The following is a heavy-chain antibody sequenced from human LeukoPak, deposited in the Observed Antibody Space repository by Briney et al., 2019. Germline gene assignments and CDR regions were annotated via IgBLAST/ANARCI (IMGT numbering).Heavy chain of an antibody. Sequence: SETLSLTCSVSGDSTNNYYWIWIRQPAGKGLEWIGRVHSSGSTTYNSALGGRITMSLDTSKNQFSLKLNSVTAADTAVYFCARANFCTDGVCYAQGLGYYYMDVWGRGTAVTVSS. D-gene: IGHD2-8*01. V-gene: IGHV4-4*07. CDR2: VHSSGST. CDR1: GDSTNNYY. CDR3: ARANFCTDGVCYAQGLGYYYMDV. J-gene: IGHJ6*03.